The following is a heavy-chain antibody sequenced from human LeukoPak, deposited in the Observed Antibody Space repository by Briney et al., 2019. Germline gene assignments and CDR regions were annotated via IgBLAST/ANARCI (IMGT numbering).Heavy chain of an antibody. Sequence: SETLSLTCTVSGGSISSGDYYWSWIRQPPGKGLEWIGYIYYSGSTSYNPSLKSRVTISVDTSKNQFSLKLSSVTAADTAVYYCARDGGYHGAFDIWGQGTMVTVSS. CDR1: GGSISSGDYY. V-gene: IGHV4-30-4*08. CDR2: IYYSGST. CDR3: ARDGGYHGAFDI. J-gene: IGHJ3*02. D-gene: IGHD2-15*01.